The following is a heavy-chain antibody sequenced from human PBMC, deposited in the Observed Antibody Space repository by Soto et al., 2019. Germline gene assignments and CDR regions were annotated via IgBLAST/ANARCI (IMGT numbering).Heavy chain of an antibody. Sequence: ASVKVSCKASGYTFTSYGISWVRQAPGQGLEWMGWISAYNGNTNYAQKLQGRVTMTTDTSTSTAYMELRSLRSEDTAVYYCARVVPCGYYYYYYGMDVWGQGTTVTVSS. J-gene: IGHJ6*02. CDR1: GYTFTSYG. V-gene: IGHV1-18*01. CDR2: ISAYNGNT. D-gene: IGHD2-21*01. CDR3: ARVVPCGYYYYYYGMDV.